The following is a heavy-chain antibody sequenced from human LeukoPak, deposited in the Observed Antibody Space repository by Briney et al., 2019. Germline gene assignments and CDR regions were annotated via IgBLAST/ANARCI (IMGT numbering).Heavy chain of an antibody. Sequence: GGSLTLSCAASGFTFSSYAMSWVRQAPGKGLEWVSAISGSGGSTYYADSVKGRFTISRDNSKNTLYLQMNSLRAEDTAVYYCSRGKLRYGSPFRCYNYYYYMDVWGNGATVPVCS. CDR1: GFTFSSYA. CDR2: ISGSGGST. J-gene: IGHJ6*03. D-gene: IGHD2-15*01. CDR3: SRGKLRYGSPFRCYNYYYYMDV. V-gene: IGHV3-23*01.